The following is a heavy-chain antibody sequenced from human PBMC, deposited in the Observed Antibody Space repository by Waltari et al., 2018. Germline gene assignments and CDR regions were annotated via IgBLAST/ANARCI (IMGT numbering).Heavy chain of an antibody. J-gene: IGHJ3*02. V-gene: IGHV4-39*01. D-gene: IGHD2-15*01. CDR3: ARLPISLGVGSVFDI. Sequence: QMQLQESGPGLVKPSEPLSLTCTVSGGSISSSPYYWGWIRQPPGKGREWIGNIYYSGSTYYKPSLKSRLTISVDTSKNQFSRNLRSVTAADTAVYYCARLPISLGVGSVFDIWGQGTMVTVSS. CDR1: GGSISSSPYY. CDR2: IYYSGST.